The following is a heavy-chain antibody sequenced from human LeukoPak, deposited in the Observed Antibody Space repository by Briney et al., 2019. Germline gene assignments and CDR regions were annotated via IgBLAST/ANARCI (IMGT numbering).Heavy chain of an antibody. J-gene: IGHJ6*03. D-gene: IGHD1-1*01. V-gene: IGHV3-21*01. CDR1: GFYLGGYS. Sequence: KPGRSLRPSWGASGFYLGGYSMNWVRQAPGKGLEWVALINSGSTYMYYGDSVKGRFTISRDNAKNSLHLQMDSLRVEDTAVYFCARVEATTGRNYHYYYMDVWGKGTTVTVSS. CDR3: ARVEATTGRNYHYYYMDV. CDR2: INSGSTYM.